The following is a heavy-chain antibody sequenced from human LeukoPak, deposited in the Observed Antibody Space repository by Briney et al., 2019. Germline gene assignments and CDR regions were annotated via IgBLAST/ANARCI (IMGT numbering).Heavy chain of an antibody. D-gene: IGHD5-18*01. CDR3: ARPSYSYGTTAFDY. CDR2: INPNSGGT. J-gene: IGHJ4*02. V-gene: IGHV1-2*02. CDR1: GYTFTSYG. Sequence: ASVKVSCKASGYTFTSYGISWVRQAPGQGLEWMGWINPNSGGTNYAQKFQGRVTMTRDTSISTAYMELSRLRSDDTAVYYCARPSYSYGTTAFDYWGQGTLVTVSS.